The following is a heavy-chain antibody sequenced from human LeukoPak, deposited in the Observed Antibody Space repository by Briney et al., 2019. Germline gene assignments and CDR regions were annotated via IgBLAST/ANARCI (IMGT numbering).Heavy chain of an antibody. J-gene: IGHJ4*02. CDR3: ARDRYDYWTSYSSYYFDF. D-gene: IGHD3/OR15-3a*01. Sequence: GGSLRLYCAASGFTFNDYYMSWIRKAPGKGLEWISYISGTGSTTNYADSVQGRFTISRDNANKSLYLEMDSLRAEDTAVYYCARDRYDYWTSYSSYYFDFWGQGTLVTVSS. CDR1: GFTFNDYY. CDR2: ISGTGSTT. V-gene: IGHV3-11*04.